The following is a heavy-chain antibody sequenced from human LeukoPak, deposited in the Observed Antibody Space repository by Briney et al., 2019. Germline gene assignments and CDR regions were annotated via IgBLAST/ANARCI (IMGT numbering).Heavy chain of an antibody. Sequence: GGSLRLSCAASGFTFSSYGMHWVRQAPGKGLEWVAAIWYDGSNKYYADSVKGRFTIPRDNSKNTLYLQMNSLRAEDTAVYYCARDYYYGSGSYYNDYYYGMDVWGQGTTVTVSS. CDR1: GFTFSSYG. J-gene: IGHJ6*02. V-gene: IGHV3-33*08. CDR2: IWYDGSNK. CDR3: ARDYYYGSGSYYNDYYYGMDV. D-gene: IGHD3-10*01.